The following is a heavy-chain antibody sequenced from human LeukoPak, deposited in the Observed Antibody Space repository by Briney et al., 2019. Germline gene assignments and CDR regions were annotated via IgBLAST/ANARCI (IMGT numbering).Heavy chain of an antibody. CDR2: ISSSSSYI. V-gene: IGHV3-21*04. D-gene: IGHD6-19*01. Sequence: GGSLRLSCAASGFTFSSYSMNWVRQAPGKGLEWVSSISSSSSYIYYADSVKGRFTISRDNSKNTLYLQMNSLRAEDTAVYYCAKDKTHSGSRAFDIWGQGTMVTVSS. CDR1: GFTFSSYS. J-gene: IGHJ3*02. CDR3: AKDKTHSGSRAFDI.